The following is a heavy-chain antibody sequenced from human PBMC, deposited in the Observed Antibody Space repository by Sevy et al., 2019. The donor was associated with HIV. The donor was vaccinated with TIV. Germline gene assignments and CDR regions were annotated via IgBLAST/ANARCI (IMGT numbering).Heavy chain of an antibody. J-gene: IGHJ6*02. CDR1: GFTFSSYS. D-gene: IGHD3-22*01. V-gene: IGHV3-21*01. CDR3: ARVKNYYDSSGYYYYPNYYYYGMDV. CDR2: ISSSSSYI. Sequence: GGSLRLSCAASGFTFSSYSMNWVRQAPGKGLEWVSSISSSSSYIYYADSVKGRFTISRDNAKNSLYLQMNSLRAEDTAVYYCARVKNYYDSSGYYYYPNYYYYGMDVWGHGTTVTVSS.